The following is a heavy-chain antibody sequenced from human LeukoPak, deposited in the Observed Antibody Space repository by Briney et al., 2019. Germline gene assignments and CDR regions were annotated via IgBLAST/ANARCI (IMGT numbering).Heavy chain of an antibody. CDR3: AREARRYYYDSPDY. Sequence: ASVKVSCKASGYTFTGYYMHWVRQAPGQGLEWMGRINPNSGGTNYAQKFQGRVTMTRDTSISTAYMELSRLRSDDTAVYYCAREARRYYYDSPDYWGQGTLVTVSS. V-gene: IGHV1-2*06. D-gene: IGHD3-22*01. CDR1: GYTFTGYY. CDR2: INPNSGGT. J-gene: IGHJ4*02.